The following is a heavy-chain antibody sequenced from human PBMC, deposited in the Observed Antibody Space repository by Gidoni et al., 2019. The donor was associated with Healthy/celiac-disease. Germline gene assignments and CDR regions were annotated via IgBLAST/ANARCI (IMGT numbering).Heavy chain of an antibody. Sequence: EVQLVESGGGLVQPGGSLRLSCAASGFTFSSYWMHWVRQAPGKGLVWVSRINSDGSSTSYADSVKGRFTISRDNAKNTLYLQMNSLRAEDTAVYYCAGTPEYHLGYYYYGMDVWGQGTTVTVSS. D-gene: IGHD1-1*01. CDR3: AGTPEYHLGYYYYGMDV. J-gene: IGHJ6*02. CDR2: INSDGSST. V-gene: IGHV3-74*01. CDR1: GFTFSSYW.